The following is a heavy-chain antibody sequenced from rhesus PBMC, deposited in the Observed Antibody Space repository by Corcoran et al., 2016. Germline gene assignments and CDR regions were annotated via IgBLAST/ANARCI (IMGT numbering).Heavy chain of an antibody. CDR3: ARERRSQYDY. D-gene: IGHD4-23*01. CDR1: GFTFSAYY. CDR2: ISNGGGST. V-gene: IGHV3-178*01. Sequence: EVQLVESGGGLAKPGGSLRLSCAASGFTFSAYYMDWVRRVLGKGLEWVSRISNGGGSTLYADSVKGRFTISRENAKNTLYLQMNSLRAEDKAVYYGARERRSQYDYWGQGVLVTVSS. J-gene: IGHJ4*01.